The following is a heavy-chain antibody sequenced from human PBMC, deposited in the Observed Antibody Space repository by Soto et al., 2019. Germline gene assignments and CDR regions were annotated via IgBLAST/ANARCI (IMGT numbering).Heavy chain of an antibody. CDR1: TFSSYA. J-gene: IGHJ5*02. Sequence: TFSSYAISWVRQAPGQGLEWMGGIIPIFGTANYAQKFQGRVTITADESTSAAYMELSSLRSEDTAVYYCARKSITGTTAVWFDPWGQGTLATVSS. V-gene: IGHV1-69*01. CDR3: ARKSITGTTAVWFDP. CDR2: IIPIFGTA. D-gene: IGHD1-20*01.